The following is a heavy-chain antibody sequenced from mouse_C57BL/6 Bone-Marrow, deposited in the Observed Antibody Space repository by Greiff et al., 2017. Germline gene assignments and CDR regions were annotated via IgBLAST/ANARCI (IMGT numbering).Heavy chain of an antibody. CDR1: GYTFTSYW. CDR3: AKLGWIPVSAVDY. V-gene: IGHV1-64*01. D-gene: IGHD2-3*01. CDR2: IHPNSGST. J-gene: IGHJ4*01. Sequence: QVQLQQPGAELVKPGASVKLSCKASGYTFTSYWMHWVKQRPGQGLEWIGMIHPNSGSTNYNEKFKSKATLTVDKSSSTAYMQLSSLTSEDSAVYYCAKLGWIPVSAVDYWGRGTSVTVSS.